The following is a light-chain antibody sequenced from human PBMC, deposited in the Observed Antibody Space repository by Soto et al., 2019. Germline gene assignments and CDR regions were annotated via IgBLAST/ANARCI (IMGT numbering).Light chain of an antibody. CDR3: HQYDSSPPT. V-gene: IGKV3-20*01. CDR1: QSVSSSD. J-gene: IGKJ4*01. CDR2: GAY. Sequence: IWLRQYPGTLSLSPGERATLSCRASQSVSSSDLAWYQQKPGQAPRLLIYGAYSRTTGIPDRFSGSGSGTDFTITISTLEHEDFAVYYFHQYDSSPPTFGGGPEVE.